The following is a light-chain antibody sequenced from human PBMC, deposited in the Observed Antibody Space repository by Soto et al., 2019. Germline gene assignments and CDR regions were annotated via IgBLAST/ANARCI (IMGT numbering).Light chain of an antibody. CDR2: DNN. J-gene: IGLJ2*01. V-gene: IGLV1-51*01. Sequence: QSVLTQPPSVSAAPGQKVTISCSGSSSNIGNNYVSWYQQLPGTAPKLLIYDNNKRPSGIPDRVSGSKSGTSATLGITGLQTGDEADYYCGTWDSALGAVVFGGGTKVTVL. CDR3: GTWDSALGAVV. CDR1: SSNIGNNY.